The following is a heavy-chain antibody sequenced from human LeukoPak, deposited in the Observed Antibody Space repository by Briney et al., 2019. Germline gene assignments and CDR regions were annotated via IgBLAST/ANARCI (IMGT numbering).Heavy chain of an antibody. CDR3: ARDAPDNDYYYYMDV. D-gene: IGHD2-8*01. CDR1: GFTFSSYG. J-gene: IGHJ6*03. Sequence: GGSLRLSCAASGFTFSSYGMHWVRQAPGKGLEWVAVIWYDGSNKYYADSVKGRFTISRDNSKNTLYLQMNSLRAEDTAVYYRARDAPDNDYYYYMDVWGKGTTVTVSS. CDR2: IWYDGSNK. V-gene: IGHV3-33*01.